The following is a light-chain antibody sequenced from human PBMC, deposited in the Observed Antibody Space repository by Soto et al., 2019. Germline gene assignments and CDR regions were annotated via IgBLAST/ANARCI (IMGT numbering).Light chain of an antibody. Sequence: IVLTQSPGTLSLSPGERATLSCRASQSVTSNYVAWYQQRPGQVPRLLIFDVSGRADGIPDRFSGSGSGRDFTLTISRVEPDDFAVYFCQQYQTSPRAFGQGTKVEIK. CDR1: QSVTSNY. CDR3: QQYQTSPRA. J-gene: IGKJ1*01. CDR2: DVS. V-gene: IGKV3-20*01.